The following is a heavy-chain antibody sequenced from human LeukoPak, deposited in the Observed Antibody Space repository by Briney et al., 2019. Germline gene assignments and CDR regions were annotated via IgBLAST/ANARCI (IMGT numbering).Heavy chain of an antibody. D-gene: IGHD3-3*01. V-gene: IGHV3-72*01. J-gene: IGHJ4*02. CDR1: GFTFSDHY. Sequence: PGGSLRLSCAASGFTFSDHYMDWVRQAPGKGLEWVGRIRNKADTYTTEYAASVNGRFTISRDDSKNSLYLQMNSLKTEDTAVYYCAREVWSGYYTLYYFDYWGQGTLVTVSS. CDR3: AREVWSGYYTLYYFDY. CDR2: IRNKADTYTT.